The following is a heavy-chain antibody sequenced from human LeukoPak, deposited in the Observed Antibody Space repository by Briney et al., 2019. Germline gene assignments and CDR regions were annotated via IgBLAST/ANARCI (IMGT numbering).Heavy chain of an antibody. D-gene: IGHD3-22*01. CDR3: AREPRKMDYYDSSGYLG. Sequence: SETLSLTCTVSGGSISSSSYYGRWIRHPPRKGLEWIGSIYYSGSTYYNPSLKSRVTISVDTSKNQFSLKLSSVTAADTAVYYCAREPRKMDYYDSSGYLGWGQGTLVTVSS. CDR2: IYYSGST. CDR1: GGSISSSSYY. V-gene: IGHV4-39*01. J-gene: IGHJ4*02.